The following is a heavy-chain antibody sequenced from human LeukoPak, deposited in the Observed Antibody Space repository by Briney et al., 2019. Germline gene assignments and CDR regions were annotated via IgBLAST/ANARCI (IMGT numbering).Heavy chain of an antibody. D-gene: IGHD1-14*01. CDR3: AIDHTIRSFDY. V-gene: IGHV1-2*02. CDR1: GYTFIGYY. J-gene: IGHJ4*02. Sequence: ASVWVSCKASGYTFIGYYMHWVRQAPGQGLEWMGWINPNSGGTNYAQKFQGRVTMTRDRSISTAYMELSRLRSDDTAVYYCAIDHTIRSFDYWGQGTLVTVSS. CDR2: INPNSGGT.